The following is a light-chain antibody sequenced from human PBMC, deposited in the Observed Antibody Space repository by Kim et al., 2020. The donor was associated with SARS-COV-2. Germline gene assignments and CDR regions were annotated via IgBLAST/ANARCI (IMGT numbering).Light chain of an antibody. J-gene: IGKJ4*01. CDR1: QCFSNC. CDR2: AAS. Sequence: GCVVVRVTIACRASQCFSNCLAWYQQKPGKAPESLSYAASSLQSGVPSKYSGSGSETDFTLTISRLQPENFATYYGQQYNSYPLAFGGETKVDIK. CDR3: QQYNSYPLA. V-gene: IGKV1-16*02.